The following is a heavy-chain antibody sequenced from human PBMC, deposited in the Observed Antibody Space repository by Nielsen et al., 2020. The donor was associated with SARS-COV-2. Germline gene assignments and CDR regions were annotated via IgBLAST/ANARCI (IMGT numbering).Heavy chain of an antibody. Sequence: GGSLRLSCAVSGFTVTSNSMNWVRQAPGKGLEWVSYISSSGSTIYYADSVKGRFTISRDNAKNSLYLQMNSLRAEDTAVYYCVGGDIVHPASFDYWGQGTLVTVSS. CDR2: ISSSGSTI. D-gene: IGHD2-15*01. CDR3: VGGDIVHPASFDY. V-gene: IGHV3-48*04. J-gene: IGHJ4*02. CDR1: GFTVTSNS.